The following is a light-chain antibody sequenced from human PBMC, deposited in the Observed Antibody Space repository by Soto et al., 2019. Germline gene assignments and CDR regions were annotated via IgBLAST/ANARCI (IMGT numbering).Light chain of an antibody. Sequence: EIVLTQSPGTLSLSPGERATLSCRASQSVSSSYLAWYQQKPGQAPRLLIYGASIRATGIPDRFSGSGSGTDFTLTISRLETEYFAVYYCQQYCSSLRTFRQGTNVEIK. CDR1: QSVSSSY. CDR2: GAS. CDR3: QQYCSSLRT. J-gene: IGKJ1*01. V-gene: IGKV3-20*01.